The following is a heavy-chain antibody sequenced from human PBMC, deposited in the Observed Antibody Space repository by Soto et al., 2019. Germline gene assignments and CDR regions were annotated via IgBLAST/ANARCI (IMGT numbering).Heavy chain of an antibody. CDR3: VTRFGDAWGSY. Sequence: PGESLKISCKVSGYSFSTYWIGWVRQMPGKGLEWMGIINPGDSDTRYGPSFQGQVTISVDKSISTAYLQWSSLKASDTAMYYCVTRFGDAWGSYWGQGTLVTVSS. J-gene: IGHJ4*02. V-gene: IGHV5-51*01. CDR2: INPGDSDT. CDR1: GYSFSTYW. D-gene: IGHD3-10*01.